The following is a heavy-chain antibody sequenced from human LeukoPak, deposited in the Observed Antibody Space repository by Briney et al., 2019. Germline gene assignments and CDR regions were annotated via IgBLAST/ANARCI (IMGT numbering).Heavy chain of an antibody. CDR3: AKDRGYSSSWYVFGY. J-gene: IGHJ4*02. CDR1: GFTFSSYG. Sequence: GGSLRLSCAASGFTFSSYGMHWVRQAPGKGXXXXXXXXDDGSNKYYGDSVKGRFTISRDISKNTLYLQMNSLRAEDTAVYYCAKDRGYSSSWYVFGYWGQGTLVTVSS. V-gene: IGHV3-30*18. D-gene: IGHD6-13*01. CDR2: XXDDGSNK.